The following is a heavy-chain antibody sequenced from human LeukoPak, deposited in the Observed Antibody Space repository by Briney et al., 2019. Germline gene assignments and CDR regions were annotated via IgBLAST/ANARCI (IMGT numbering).Heavy chain of an antibody. D-gene: IGHD1-7*01. V-gene: IGHV3-21*01. Sequence: GGSLRLSCAASGFTFSSYAMSWVRQAPGKGLEGVPSISTSSSYIYYADSVKGRFTISRDNAKNSLYLQMNSLRAEDTAVYYCARVRTGTTRGAFDYWGQGTLVTVSS. J-gene: IGHJ4*02. CDR1: GFTFSSYA. CDR2: ISTSSSYI. CDR3: ARVRTGTTRGAFDY.